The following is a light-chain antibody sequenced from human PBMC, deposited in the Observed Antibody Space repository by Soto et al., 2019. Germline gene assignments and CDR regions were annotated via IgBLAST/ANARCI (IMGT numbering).Light chain of an antibody. Sequence: AIPMTQSPSSLSASVGDTVTFTCRASQAIRNDLGWFQQRPGQPPKLLIYGISILQTGVPSRFSGSGSGTDFTLTISGLQPEDFATYYCLHDALFPYSFGQGTRLEI. CDR2: GIS. CDR3: LHDALFPYS. CDR1: QAIRND. V-gene: IGKV1-6*01. J-gene: IGKJ2*03.